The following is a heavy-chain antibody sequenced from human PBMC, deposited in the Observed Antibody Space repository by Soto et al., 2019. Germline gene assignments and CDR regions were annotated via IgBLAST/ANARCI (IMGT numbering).Heavy chain of an antibody. CDR1: GFTFSSYG. J-gene: IGHJ4*02. CDR2: IWYDGSNK. V-gene: IGHV3-33*01. Sequence: GGSLRLSCAASGFTFSSYGMHWVRQAPGKGLEWVAVIWYDGSNKYYADSVKGRFTISRDNSKNTLYLQMNSLRAEDTAVYYCAREKTYYDFWSGYYTPYYFDYWGQGTLVTVSS. D-gene: IGHD3-3*01. CDR3: AREKTYYDFWSGYYTPYYFDY.